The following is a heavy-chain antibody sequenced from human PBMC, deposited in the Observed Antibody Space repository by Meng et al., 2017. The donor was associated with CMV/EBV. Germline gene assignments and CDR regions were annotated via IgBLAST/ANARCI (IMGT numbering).Heavy chain of an antibody. CDR2: IIPIFGTA. J-gene: IGHJ5*02. Sequence: SVKVSCKASGGTFSSYAISWVRQAPGQGLEWMGGIIPIFGTANYAQKFQGRVTITTDESTSAAYMELSSLRSEDTAVYYCARERVVVPAASYGRWFDPWGQGTLVTVSS. CDR3: ARERVVVPAASYGRWFDP. V-gene: IGHV1-69*05. D-gene: IGHD2-2*01. CDR1: GGTFSSYA.